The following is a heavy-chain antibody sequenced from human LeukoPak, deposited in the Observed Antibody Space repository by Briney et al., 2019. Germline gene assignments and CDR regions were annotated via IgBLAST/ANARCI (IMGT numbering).Heavy chain of an antibody. CDR1: GFTFSSYG. J-gene: IGHJ4*02. Sequence: PGGSLRLSCAASGFTFSSYGMHWVRQAPGKGLEWVAVIWYDGSNKYYADSVKGRFTTSRDNSKNTLYLQMNSLRAEDTAVYYCAKMVDTAMVIDYWGQGTLVTVSS. D-gene: IGHD5-18*01. CDR3: AKMVDTAMVIDY. V-gene: IGHV3-33*06. CDR2: IWYDGSNK.